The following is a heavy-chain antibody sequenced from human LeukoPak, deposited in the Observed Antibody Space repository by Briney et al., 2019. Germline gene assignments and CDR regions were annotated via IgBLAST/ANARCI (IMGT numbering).Heavy chain of an antibody. CDR2: IIPIFGTA. J-gene: IGHJ6*03. V-gene: IGHV1-69*05. CDR3: ASGRQGYHYYYMDV. CDR1: GGTFSSYA. D-gene: IGHD6-25*01. Sequence: ASVTVSCKASGGTFSSYAISWVRQAPGQGLEGMGGIIPIFGTANYAQKFQGRVTITTDESTSTAYMELGSLRSEDTAVYYCASGRQGYHYYYMDVWGKGTTVTVSS.